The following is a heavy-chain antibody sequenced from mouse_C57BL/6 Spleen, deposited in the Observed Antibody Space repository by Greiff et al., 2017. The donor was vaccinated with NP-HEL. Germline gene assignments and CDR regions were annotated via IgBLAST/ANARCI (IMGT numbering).Heavy chain of an antibody. V-gene: IGHV5-12*01. CDR2: ISNGGGST. J-gene: IGHJ4*01. Sequence: EVNVVESGGGLVQPGGSLKLSCAASGFTFSDYYMYWVRQTPEKRLEWVAYISNGGGSTYYPDTVKGRFTISRDNAKNTLYLQMSRLKSEDTAMYYCARQFTTVVADAMDYWGQGTSVTVSS. CDR3: ARQFTTVVADAMDY. D-gene: IGHD1-1*01. CDR1: GFTFSDYY.